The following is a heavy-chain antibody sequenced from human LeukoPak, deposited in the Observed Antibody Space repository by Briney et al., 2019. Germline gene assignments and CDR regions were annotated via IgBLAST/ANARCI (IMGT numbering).Heavy chain of an antibody. J-gene: IGHJ4*02. V-gene: IGHV4-61*02. CDR1: GGSISSSSYY. CDR3: ARGQWLVPFDY. Sequence: SETLSLTCTVSGGSISSSSYYWSWIRQPAGKGLEWIGRIYTSGSTNYNPSLKSRVTMSVDTSKNQFFLKLTSVTAADTAVYYCARGQWLVPFDYWGQGTLVTVSS. CDR2: IYTSGST. D-gene: IGHD6-19*01.